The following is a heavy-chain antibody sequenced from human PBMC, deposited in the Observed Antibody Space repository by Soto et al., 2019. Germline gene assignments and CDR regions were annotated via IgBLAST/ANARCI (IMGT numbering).Heavy chain of an antibody. V-gene: IGHV4-39*01. J-gene: IGHJ6*02. CDR1: GGSISSRSYS. CDR3: AKLAGYCSGNSCHGDYVMDV. Sequence: QLQLQESGPGLLKPSETLSLTCSVSGGSISSRSYSWGWIRQPPGKGLEWIGTIYYSENTYYNPSLKSRVTISVDTSKNQFSLKLSSVTAADTAVYYCAKLAGYCSGNSCHGDYVMDVWGQGTTVTVSS. CDR2: IYYSENT. D-gene: IGHD2-2*01.